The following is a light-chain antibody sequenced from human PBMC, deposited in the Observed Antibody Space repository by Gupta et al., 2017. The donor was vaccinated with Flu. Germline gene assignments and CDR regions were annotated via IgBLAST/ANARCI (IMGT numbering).Light chain of an antibody. CDR3: PSKDIRATWV. Sequence: SYELTQPPSVSVSPGQTARITCSGDALSNQYAYWYQQKPGQAPVWVIHRDSERPSGLPERFSGSTSGTTVTLTISGVQAEDEAAYYCPSKDIRATWVFGGGTKLTVL. CDR1: ALSNQY. J-gene: IGLJ3*02. V-gene: IGLV3-25*03. CDR2: RDS.